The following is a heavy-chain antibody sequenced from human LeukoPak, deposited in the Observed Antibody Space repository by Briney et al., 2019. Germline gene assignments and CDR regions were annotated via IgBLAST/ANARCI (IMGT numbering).Heavy chain of an antibody. Sequence: SETLSLTCAVYGGSFSGYYWSWIRQPPGKGLEWIGEINHGGSTNYNPSLNGRVTMSLDESSNQLSLKLTSVSAADTAIYYCSRESGAFCPFGYWGQGTLVIVPS. J-gene: IGHJ4*02. CDR3: SRESGAFCPFGY. D-gene: IGHD1-26*01. V-gene: IGHV4-34*01. CDR1: GGSFSGYY. CDR2: INHGGST.